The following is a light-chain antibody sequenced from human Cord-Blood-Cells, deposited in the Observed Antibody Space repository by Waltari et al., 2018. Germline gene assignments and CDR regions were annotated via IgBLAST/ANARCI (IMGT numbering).Light chain of an antibody. Sequence: EIVLTQSPATLSLSPGERPTLSCRASQRVSSYLAWYQQKPAQAPRLLIYDASNRATGIPARFSGSGSGTDFTLTISSLEPEDFAVYYCQQRSNWPGYTFGQGTKLEIK. CDR3: QQRSNWPGYT. CDR2: DAS. V-gene: IGKV3-11*01. J-gene: IGKJ2*01. CDR1: QRVSSY.